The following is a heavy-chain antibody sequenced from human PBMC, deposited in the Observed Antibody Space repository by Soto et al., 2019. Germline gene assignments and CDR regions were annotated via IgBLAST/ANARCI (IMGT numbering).Heavy chain of an antibody. Sequence: SETLSLTCTVSGDSISSYYWSWIRQPPGKGLEWVGYIYYSGSTNYNPSLKSRVTISVDTSKNQFSLKLSSVTAADTAVYYCARDDDYGDLHAFDIWGQGTMVTVSS. V-gene: IGHV4-59*01. CDR2: IYYSGST. CDR1: GDSISSYY. J-gene: IGHJ3*02. D-gene: IGHD4-17*01. CDR3: ARDDDYGDLHAFDI.